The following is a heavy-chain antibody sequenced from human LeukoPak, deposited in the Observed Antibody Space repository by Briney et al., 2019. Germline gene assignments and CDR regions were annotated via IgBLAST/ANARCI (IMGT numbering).Heavy chain of an antibody. CDR3: ARWIGLDDAFDI. Sequence: SETLSLTCTVSGGSISNYYWSWIRQTPGKGLEWIGYIYDSGSTNYNPSLKSRVTISVDTSKNQFSLNLSSVTAADTAVYYCARWIGLDDAFDIWGQGTMVTVSS. CDR2: IYDSGST. J-gene: IGHJ3*02. V-gene: IGHV4-59*01. D-gene: IGHD2-2*03. CDR1: GGSISNYY.